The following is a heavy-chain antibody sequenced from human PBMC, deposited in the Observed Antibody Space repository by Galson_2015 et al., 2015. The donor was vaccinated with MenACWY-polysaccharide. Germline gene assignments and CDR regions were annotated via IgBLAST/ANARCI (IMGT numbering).Heavy chain of an antibody. J-gene: IGHJ4*02. Sequence: SLRLSCATSGFAFSTYAFHWVRQAPGKGLQYVSAISSSGGRTFYADSVKGRFTVSRDNPKNTLYLQMDKLRVEDMGLYYCAREKRPTTYDDYRGQGTPVSVSS. CDR3: AREKRPTTYDDY. D-gene: IGHD3-16*01. CDR2: ISSSGGRT. V-gene: IGHV3-64*02. CDR1: GFAFSTYA.